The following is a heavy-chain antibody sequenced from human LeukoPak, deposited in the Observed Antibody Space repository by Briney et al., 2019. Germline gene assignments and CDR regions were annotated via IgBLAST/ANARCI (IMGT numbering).Heavy chain of an antibody. CDR2: ISADGSVT. CDR3: XTAXGDGSRMGFDP. Sequence: GGSLRLSCADSGFTFSRYWMHWVRHTPGKGLVWVSCISADGSVTRYADSVKGRFTISRDNTKSPLYLQMHSLRAEDTAVYYCXTAXGDGSRMGFDPWGQGTLVTVSS. D-gene: IGHD2-15*01. V-gene: IGHV3-74*01. J-gene: IGHJ5*02. CDR1: GFTFSRYW.